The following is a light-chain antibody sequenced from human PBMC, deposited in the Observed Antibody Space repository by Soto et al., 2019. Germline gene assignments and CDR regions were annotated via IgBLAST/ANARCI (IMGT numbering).Light chain of an antibody. V-gene: IGLV2-8*01. Sequence: QSVLTQPPSASGSPGQSVTISCTGTSSDVGGYNYVSWYQQHPGKVPKLMIYEVSKRPSGVPDRFSGSKSGNTASLTVSGLQAEDEDDYYCSSYAGSNNVFGTGTKVTVL. CDR2: EVS. J-gene: IGLJ1*01. CDR1: SSDVGGYNY. CDR3: SSYAGSNNV.